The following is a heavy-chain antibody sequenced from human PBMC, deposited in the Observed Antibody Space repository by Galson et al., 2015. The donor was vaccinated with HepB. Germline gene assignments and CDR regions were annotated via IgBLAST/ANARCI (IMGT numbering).Heavy chain of an antibody. Sequence: SLRLSCAASGFTFSSYGMHWVRQAPGKGLEWVAFIRYDGSNKYYADSVKGRFTISRDNSKNTLYLQMNSLRAEDTAVYYCAKDPGYCSSTSCYAGDYWGQGTLVTVSS. D-gene: IGHD2-2*01. CDR1: GFTFSSYG. J-gene: IGHJ4*02. CDR3: AKDPGYCSSTSCYAGDY. V-gene: IGHV3-30*02. CDR2: IRYDGSNK.